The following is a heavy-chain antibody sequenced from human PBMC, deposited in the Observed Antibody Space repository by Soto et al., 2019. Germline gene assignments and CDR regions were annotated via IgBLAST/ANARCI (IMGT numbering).Heavy chain of an antibody. V-gene: IGHV3-7*01. J-gene: IGHJ6*03. D-gene: IGHD3-3*01. CDR2: IKQDGSEK. CDR1: GFTFSSYW. CDR3: ARDLRVDFWSGYYGDYYYYMDV. Sequence: PGGSLRLSCAASGFTFSSYWMSWVRQAPGKGLEWVANIKQDGSEKYYVDSVKGRFTISRDNAKNSLYLQMNSLRAEDTAVYYCARDLRVDFWSGYYGDYYYYMDVWGKGTTVTVSS.